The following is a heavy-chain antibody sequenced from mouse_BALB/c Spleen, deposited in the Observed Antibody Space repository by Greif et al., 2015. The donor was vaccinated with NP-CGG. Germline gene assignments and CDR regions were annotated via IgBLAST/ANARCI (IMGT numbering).Heavy chain of an antibody. CDR3: TRDTMDY. CDR2: IFPGNVNT. Sequence: QVQLQQSGPELVKPGASVRIPCKASGYTFTSYYIHWVKQRPGQGLEWIGWIFPGNVNTKYNEKFKGKATLTADKSSSTAYMQLRSLTSEDSAVYFCTRDTMDYWGQGTSVTVSS. V-gene: IGHV1S56*01. J-gene: IGHJ4*01. CDR1: GYTFTSYY.